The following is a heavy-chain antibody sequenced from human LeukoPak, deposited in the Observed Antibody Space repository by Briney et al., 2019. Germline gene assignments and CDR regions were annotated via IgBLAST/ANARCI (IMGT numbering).Heavy chain of an antibody. Sequence: PGGSLRLSCAASGFTFSNFAISWVRQAPGKGLEWVSAIRPDGSKTYYTDSVRGRFTISRDNSYNTLYLQMTSLRVEDTAIYYCAKEEASMSTTLFFASWGQGALVTVSS. CDR3: AKEEASMSTTLFFAS. V-gene: IGHV3-23*01. CDR2: IRPDGSKT. CDR1: GFTFSNFA. D-gene: IGHD2/OR15-2a*01. J-gene: IGHJ4*02.